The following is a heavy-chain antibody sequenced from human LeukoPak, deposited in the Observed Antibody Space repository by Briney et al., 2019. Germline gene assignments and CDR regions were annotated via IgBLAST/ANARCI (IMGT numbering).Heavy chain of an antibody. D-gene: IGHD5-24*01. CDR3: ARDRVIRDGYNSGTYYFDY. J-gene: IGHJ4*02. CDR2: IYTSGST. V-gene: IGHV4-61*02. CDR1: GGSISSGSYY. Sequence: PSETPSLTCTVSGGSISSGSYYWSWIRQPAGKGLEWIGRIYTSGSTNYNPSLKSRVTISVDTSKNQFSLKLSSVTAADTAVYYCARDRVIRDGYNSGTYYFDYWGQGTLVTVSS.